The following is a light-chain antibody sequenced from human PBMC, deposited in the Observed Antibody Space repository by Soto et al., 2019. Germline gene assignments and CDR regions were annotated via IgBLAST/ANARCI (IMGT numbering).Light chain of an antibody. CDR3: QQYGNSPRYS. J-gene: IGKJ2*03. V-gene: IGKV3-20*01. CDR1: ESVSTNY. Sequence: MVLPQSPATLPFPQGKRPTLPSRASESVSTNYLPWYHQKPGQAPGHRIYGTSSRAPGIQDRFSGSGSGTDFTLTISRLEPEDFAVYYCQQYGNSPRYSFGQGTKLEIK. CDR2: GTS.